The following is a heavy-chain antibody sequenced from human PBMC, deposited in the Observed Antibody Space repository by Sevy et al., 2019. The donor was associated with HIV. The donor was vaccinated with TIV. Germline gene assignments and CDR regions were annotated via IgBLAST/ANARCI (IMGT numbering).Heavy chain of an antibody. CDR3: ARGCYTYYYYYGMDV. D-gene: IGHD2-15*01. J-gene: IGHJ6*02. Sequence: SESLSLTCAVYGGSFSGYYWSWIRQPPGKGLEWIGEINHSGSTNYNPSLKSRVTISVDTSKNQFSLKLSSVTAADTAVYCCARGCYTYYYYYGMDVWGQGTTVTVSS. CDR2: INHSGST. V-gene: IGHV4-34*01. CDR1: GGSFSGYY.